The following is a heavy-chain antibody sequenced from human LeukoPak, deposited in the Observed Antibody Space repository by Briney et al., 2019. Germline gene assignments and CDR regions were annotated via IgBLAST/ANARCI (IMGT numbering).Heavy chain of an antibody. D-gene: IGHD3-22*01. V-gene: IGHV4-39*01. CDR2: IHKSGPT. CDR1: GGSISSSGYY. CDR3: ATTPYYSDSSGYYYFDY. Sequence: SETLSPTCTVSGGSISSSGYYWGWMRQPPGKGLEWIGSIHKSGPTYYHPSLKSRATISGDTSKKQFFLKLSSVTAADTAVYYCATTPYYSDSSGYYYFDYWGQGTLVTVSS. J-gene: IGHJ4*02.